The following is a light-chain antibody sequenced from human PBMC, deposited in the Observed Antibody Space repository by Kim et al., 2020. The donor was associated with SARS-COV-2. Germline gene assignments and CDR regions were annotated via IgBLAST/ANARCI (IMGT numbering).Light chain of an antibody. CDR2: GKN. J-gene: IGLJ3*02. V-gene: IGLV3-19*01. CDR3: NSRDSIGNHWV. CDR1: SLRSYY. Sequence: SSELPQDPAVSVALGQTVRITCQGDSLRSYYASWYQQKPGQAPVLVIYGKNNRPSGIPDRFSGSSSGNTASLTITGAQAEDEADYYCNSRDSIGNHWVFGGGTQRTVL.